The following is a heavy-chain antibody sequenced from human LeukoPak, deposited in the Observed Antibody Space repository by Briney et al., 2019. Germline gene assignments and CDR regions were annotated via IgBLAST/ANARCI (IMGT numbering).Heavy chain of an antibody. Sequence: GGSLRLSCAASGFTFGSYAMSWVRQAPGKGLEWVSAISGSGGSTYYADSVKGRFTISRDNSKNTLYLQMNSLRAEDTAVYYCAKAMEIVVVPAAMVDYWGQGTLVTVSS. D-gene: IGHD2-2*03. V-gene: IGHV3-23*01. CDR3: AKAMEIVVVPAAMVDY. CDR1: GFTFGSYA. J-gene: IGHJ4*02. CDR2: ISGSGGST.